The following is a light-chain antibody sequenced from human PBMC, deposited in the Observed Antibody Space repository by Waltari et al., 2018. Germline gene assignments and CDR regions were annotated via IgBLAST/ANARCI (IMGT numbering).Light chain of an antibody. CDR3: CSYAGSITFWV. J-gene: IGLJ3*02. Sequence: QSALTQPRSVSGSPGQSVTISCTGTSSDVGGYNYVPWYQHHPGNAPKLIIYDVTKRPSGVPDRFSASKSDNTASLTISGLQAEDEADYYCCSYAGSITFWVFGGGTKLTVL. CDR2: DVT. V-gene: IGLV2-11*01. CDR1: SSDVGGYNY.